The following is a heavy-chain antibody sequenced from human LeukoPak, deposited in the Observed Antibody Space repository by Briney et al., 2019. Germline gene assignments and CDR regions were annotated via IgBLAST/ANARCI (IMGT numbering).Heavy chain of an antibody. D-gene: IGHD6-13*01. V-gene: IGHV3-33*01. CDR3: ARDDGSSWYAPVY. CDR2: IWYDGSNK. Sequence: GGSLRLSCAASGFTFSSYGMHWVRQAPGKGLEWVAVIWYDGSNKYYADSVKGRFTISRDNSKNTLYLQMNSLRAEDTAVYCCARDDGSSWYAPVYWGQGTLVTVSS. J-gene: IGHJ4*02. CDR1: GFTFSSYG.